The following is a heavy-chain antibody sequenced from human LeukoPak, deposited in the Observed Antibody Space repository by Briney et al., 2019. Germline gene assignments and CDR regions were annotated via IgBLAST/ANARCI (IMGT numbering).Heavy chain of an antibody. CDR1: GFTFSGSA. CDR3: TRRSYYYDSSGYYYFDY. V-gene: IGHV3-73*01. J-gene: IGHJ4*02. D-gene: IGHD3-22*01. CDR2: IRSKANSYAT. Sequence: GGSLRLSCAASGFTFSGSAMHWVRQASGKGLEWVGRIRSKANSYATAYAASVKGRFTISRDDSKNTAYLQMNSLKTEDTAVYCCTRRSYYYDSSGYYYFDYWGQGTLVTVSS.